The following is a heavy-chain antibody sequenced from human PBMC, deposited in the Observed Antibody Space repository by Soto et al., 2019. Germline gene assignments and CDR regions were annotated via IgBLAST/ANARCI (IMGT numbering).Heavy chain of an antibody. Sequence: QVQLVESGGGVVQPGRSLRLSCAASGFTFSSYAMHWVRQAPGKGLEWVAVISYDGSNKYYADSVKGRFTISRDNSKNTLYLQMNSLRAEDTAVYYCARAGGWDIVVVVAATVDYWGQGTLVTVSS. CDR2: ISYDGSNK. CDR1: GFTFSSYA. CDR3: ARAGGWDIVVVVAATVDY. D-gene: IGHD2-15*01. V-gene: IGHV3-30-3*01. J-gene: IGHJ4*02.